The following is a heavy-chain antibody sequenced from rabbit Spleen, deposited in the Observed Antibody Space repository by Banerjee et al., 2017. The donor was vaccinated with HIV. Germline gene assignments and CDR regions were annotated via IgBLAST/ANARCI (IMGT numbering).Heavy chain of an antibody. D-gene: IGHD1-1*01. Sequence: QQQLVESGGGLVKPEGSLTLTCKASGVSFSAKDVMCWVRQAPGKGLEWIACINIVTGKSVYASWAKGRFIMSRTSSTTVTLQMTSLTAADTATYFCARELSGSGYFFELWGPGTLVTVS. J-gene: IGHJ6*01. CDR3: ARELSGSGYFFEL. CDR2: INIVTGKS. CDR1: GVSFSAKDV. V-gene: IGHV1S45*01.